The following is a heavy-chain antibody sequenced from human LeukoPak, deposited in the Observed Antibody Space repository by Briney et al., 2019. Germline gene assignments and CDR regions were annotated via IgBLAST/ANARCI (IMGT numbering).Heavy chain of an antibody. V-gene: IGHV4-4*02. CDR3: ARVGVDYSGNIIKYRFDY. D-gene: IGHD4-23*01. CDR1: GGSISSSNW. CDR2: IYHSGST. Sequence: PSETLSLTCAVSGGSISSSNWWSWVRQPPGKGLEWIGEIYHSGSTNYNPSLKSRVTISVDKSKNQFSLKLSSVTAADTAVYYCARVGVDYSGNIIKYRFDYWGQGTLVTVSS. J-gene: IGHJ4*02.